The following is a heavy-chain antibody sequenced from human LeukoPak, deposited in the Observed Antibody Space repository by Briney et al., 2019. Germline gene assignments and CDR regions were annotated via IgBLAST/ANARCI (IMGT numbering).Heavy chain of an antibody. CDR1: GFTVSRNY. CDR2: IYSDGST. J-gene: IGHJ6*02. CDR3: ARGWFYGMDV. D-gene: IGHD3-10*01. Sequence: PGGSLRLSCAASGFTVSRNYMSWVRQAPGKGLEWVSIIYSDGSTYYADSVKGRFTISRDNSKDTLYLQMNSLRAEDTAVYYCARGWFYGMDVWGQGTTVSVSS. V-gene: IGHV3-66*01.